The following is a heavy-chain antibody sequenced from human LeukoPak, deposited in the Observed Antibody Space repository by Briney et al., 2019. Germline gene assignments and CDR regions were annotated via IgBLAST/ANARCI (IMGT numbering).Heavy chain of an antibody. CDR1: GYPFTGYY. J-gene: IGHJ4*02. CDR3: AISFDVDIVATINI. CDR2: LNSNSDDK. Sequence: GASVKVSCKSSGYPFTGYYMHWVRQAPGQGLEYMGCLNSNSDDKKYAQKVQGRVTMTRETSISTAYMELSRLRCEDTAVYSCAISFDVDIVATINIWGQGTLVTVSS. D-gene: IGHD5-12*01. V-gene: IGHV1-2*02.